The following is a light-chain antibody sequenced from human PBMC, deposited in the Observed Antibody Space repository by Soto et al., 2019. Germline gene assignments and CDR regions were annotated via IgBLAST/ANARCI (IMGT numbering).Light chain of an antibody. Sequence: DIQLTQSPSFLSASVGDRVTVTCRASQGISTYLAWYQQKPGKAPKLLIYVASTLQSGVPSRFSGSGSGTEFTLTISSLQPEDFATYYCQQLNNYPRTFGQGTKVDIK. J-gene: IGKJ1*01. CDR1: QGISTY. CDR2: VAS. V-gene: IGKV1-9*01. CDR3: QQLNNYPRT.